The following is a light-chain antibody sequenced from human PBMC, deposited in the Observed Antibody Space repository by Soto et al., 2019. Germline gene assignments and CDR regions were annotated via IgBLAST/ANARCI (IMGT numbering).Light chain of an antibody. V-gene: IGKV1-5*03. J-gene: IGKJ5*01. Sequence: DIQMTQSPSTLSASVGDRVTITCRASQSISNSLAWSQQRPGKAPKVLIYRASNLDNGVPSRFSGSGSGTEFTTTISSLQPDDLATYYCHQHKSYPNTFGQGTLLEIK. CDR1: QSISNS. CDR3: HQHKSYPNT. CDR2: RAS.